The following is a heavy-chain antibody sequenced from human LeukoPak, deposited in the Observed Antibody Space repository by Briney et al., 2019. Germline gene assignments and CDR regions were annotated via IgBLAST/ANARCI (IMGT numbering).Heavy chain of an antibody. J-gene: IGHJ6*02. CDR1: GFTFSSYW. V-gene: IGHV3-74*01. D-gene: IGHD1-26*01. Sequence: GGSLRLSCAASGFTFSSYWMHRVRQAPGKGLVWVSRINSDGSSTSYADSVKGRFTISRDNAKNTLYLQMNSLRAEDTAVYYCARVLGEPQYYYCYGMDVWGQGTTVTVSS. CDR3: ARVLGEPQYYYCYGMDV. CDR2: INSDGSST.